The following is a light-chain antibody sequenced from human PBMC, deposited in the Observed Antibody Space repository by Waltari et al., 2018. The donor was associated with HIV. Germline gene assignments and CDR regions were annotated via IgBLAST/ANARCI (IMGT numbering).Light chain of an antibody. V-gene: IGKV3-11*01. CDR3: QQRTNWPPYT. CDR1: PSVGKY. J-gene: IGKJ2*01. CDR2: DAS. Sequence: EIVLSQSPATLSLSPGERATLSCRASPSVGKYLAWYQQKPGQAPRLLIYDASDRATGIPARFSGSGSRTDFTLTISSLEPEDFAVYYCQQRTNWPPYTFGQGTKLEIK.